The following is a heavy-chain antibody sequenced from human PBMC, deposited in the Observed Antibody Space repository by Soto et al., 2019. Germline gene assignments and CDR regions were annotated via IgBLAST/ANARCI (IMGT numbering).Heavy chain of an antibody. D-gene: IGHD5-18*01. Sequence: PGGSLRLSCAASGFTFSSYGMHWVRQAPGKGLEWVAVIWYDGSNKYYADSVKGRFTISRDNSKNTLYLQMNSLRAEDTAAYYCARDRVDTAMVDAFDIWGQGTMVTVSS. CDR1: GFTFSSYG. CDR2: IWYDGSNK. J-gene: IGHJ3*02. V-gene: IGHV3-33*08. CDR3: ARDRVDTAMVDAFDI.